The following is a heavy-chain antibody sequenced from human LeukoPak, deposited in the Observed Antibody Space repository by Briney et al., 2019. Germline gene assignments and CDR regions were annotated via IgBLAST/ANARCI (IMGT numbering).Heavy chain of an antibody. J-gene: IGHJ4*02. D-gene: IGHD1-26*01. CDR2: ISSSSSYI. CDR3: ARGGRWELRPDY. CDR1: GFTFSSYS. Sequence: GGSLRLSCAASGFTFSSYSMNWVRQAPGKGLDWVSSISSSSSYIYYADSVKGRFTISRDNAKNSLYLQMNSLRAEDTAVYYCARGGRWELRPDYWGQGTLVTVSS. V-gene: IGHV3-21*01.